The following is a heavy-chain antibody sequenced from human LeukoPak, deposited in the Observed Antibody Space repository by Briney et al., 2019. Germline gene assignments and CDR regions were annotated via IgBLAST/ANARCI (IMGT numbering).Heavy chain of an antibody. V-gene: IGHV1-18*01. Sequence: ASVKVSCKASAYTFPSYGISWVRQAPGQGLEWMGWINTYNGNTDYAQKLQGRVTMTTDTSTSTAYMELRSLRSDDTAVYSCARDHLGSGSYSSGERVYWGQGTLVTVSS. CDR3: ARDHLGSGSYSSGERVY. D-gene: IGHD1-26*01. CDR2: INTYNGNT. J-gene: IGHJ4*02. CDR1: AYTFPSYG.